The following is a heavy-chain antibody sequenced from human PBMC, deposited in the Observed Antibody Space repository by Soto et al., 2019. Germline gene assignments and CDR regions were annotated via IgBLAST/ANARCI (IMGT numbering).Heavy chain of an antibody. CDR3: ARDAYYDSSGYYRRRALGY. V-gene: IGHV1-46*01. J-gene: IGHJ4*02. CDR2: INPSGGST. CDR1: GYTFTSYY. D-gene: IGHD3-22*01. Sequence: ASVKVSCKASGYTFTSYYMHWVRQAPGQGLGWMGIINPSGGSTSYAQKFQGRVTMTRDTSTSTVYMELSSLRSEDTAVYYCARDAYYDSSGYYRRRALGYWGQGTLVTVSS.